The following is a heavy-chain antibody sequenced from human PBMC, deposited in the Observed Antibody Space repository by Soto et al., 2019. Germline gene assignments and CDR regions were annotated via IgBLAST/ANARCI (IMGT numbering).Heavy chain of an antibody. CDR1: GYTFTSYG. Sequence: ASVKVSCKASGYTFTSYGISWVRQAPGQGLEWMGWISAYNGNTNYAQKLQGRVTMTTDTSTSTAYMELRSLRSDDTAVYYCARVGGLLWFGDCRMDVWGQGTTVTVCS. CDR2: ISAYNGNT. V-gene: IGHV1-18*01. CDR3: ARVGGLLWFGDCRMDV. D-gene: IGHD3-10*01. J-gene: IGHJ6*02.